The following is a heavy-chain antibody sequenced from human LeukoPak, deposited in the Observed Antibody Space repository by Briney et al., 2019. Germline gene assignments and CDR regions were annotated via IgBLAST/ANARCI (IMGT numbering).Heavy chain of an antibody. Sequence: SETLSLTCSVSGGSVKSFYWSWLRQPAGKGLERIGRIYSSGSTNYNPSLKNRVTMSVDTSKNQFSLKLTSVIAADTAVYYCARLSPNTALDYWGQGTLVTVSS. D-gene: IGHD5-18*01. CDR2: IYSSGST. CDR1: GGSVKSFY. CDR3: ARLSPNTALDY. V-gene: IGHV4-4*07. J-gene: IGHJ4*02.